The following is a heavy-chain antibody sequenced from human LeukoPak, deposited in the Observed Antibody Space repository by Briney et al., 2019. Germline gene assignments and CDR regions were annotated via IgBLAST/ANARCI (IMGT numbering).Heavy chain of an antibody. V-gene: IGHV3-23*01. J-gene: IGHJ3*02. CDR2: NSRSGGST. CDR1: GFTFNTYA. D-gene: IGHD3-9*01. CDR3: AKVSLVVRCFDSSHDALDI. Sequence: GGSLRLSCVASGFTFNTYAMTWVRQAPGKGLEWVSANSRSGGSTYYADSVKGRFLISRDNSKNTLYLQMNSLRAEDTALYFCAKVSLVVRCFDSSHDALDIWGQGTMVLVSS.